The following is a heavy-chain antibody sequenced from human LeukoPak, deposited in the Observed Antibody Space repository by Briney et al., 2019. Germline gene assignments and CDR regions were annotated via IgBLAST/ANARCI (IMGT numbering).Heavy chain of an antibody. CDR3: ARVVVAGGFDY. Sequence: PGGSLRLSCAASGFTFSTYWMHWVRQTPGKGLVWVSRINSDGTSTAYADSVKGRFTISRDNAKNTLYLQMNSLRAEDTAVYYCARVVVAGGFDYWGQGTLVTVSS. J-gene: IGHJ4*02. CDR1: GFTFSTYW. CDR2: INSDGTST. V-gene: IGHV3-74*01. D-gene: IGHD6-19*01.